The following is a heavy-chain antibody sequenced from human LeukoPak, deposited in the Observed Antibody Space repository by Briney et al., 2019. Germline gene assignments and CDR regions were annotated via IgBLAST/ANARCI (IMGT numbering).Heavy chain of an antibody. J-gene: IGHJ4*02. Sequence: GGSLRLSCAASGFTFSSYEMNWVRQAPGKGLEWVSYISSSGSTIYYADSVKGRFTISRDNAKNSLYLQMNSLRAEDTAVYYCARARLWNDYWGQGTLVTVSS. CDR3: ARARLWNDY. CDR1: GFTFSSYE. V-gene: IGHV3-48*03. D-gene: IGHD2-21*01. CDR2: ISSSGSTI.